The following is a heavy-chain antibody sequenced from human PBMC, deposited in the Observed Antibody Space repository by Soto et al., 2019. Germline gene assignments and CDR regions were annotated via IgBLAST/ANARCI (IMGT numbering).Heavy chain of an antibody. Sequence: GGSLRLSCVASGFTLSXYYVDWVRRAPGKGLEWVGRTRDKPNSYTTEYAASVEGRFTISRDDSKNSLYLQLNSLNTEDTAVYYCGRGGYRHYSAYYYYALDVWGQGTTVTVSS. V-gene: IGHV3-72*01. D-gene: IGHD4-4*01. CDR2: TRDKPNSYTT. CDR1: GFTLSXYY. J-gene: IGHJ6*02. CDR3: GRGGYRHYSAYYYYALDV.